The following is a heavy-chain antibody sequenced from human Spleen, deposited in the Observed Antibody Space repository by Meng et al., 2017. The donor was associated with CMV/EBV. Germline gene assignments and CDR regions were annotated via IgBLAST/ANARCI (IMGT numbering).Heavy chain of an antibody. V-gene: IGHV1-46*01. Sequence: CKASGYTFTSYYMHWVRQAPGQGLEWMGMINPSGDNTGYAQNFQGRVSMTRDTSTSTFYMELSSLGSEDTAVYYCARGFLGDYGGLGYWGQEPWSPSPQ. J-gene: IGHJ4*01. D-gene: IGHD4-23*01. CDR3: ARGFLGDYGGLGY. CDR2: INPSGDNT. CDR1: GYTFTSYY.